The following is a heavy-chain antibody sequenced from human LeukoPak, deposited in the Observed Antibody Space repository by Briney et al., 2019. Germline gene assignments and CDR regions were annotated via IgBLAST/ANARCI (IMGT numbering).Heavy chain of an antibody. J-gene: IGHJ4*02. Sequence: GGSLRLSCEASGFTFRDYWMHWVRQAPGKGLVWVSRINGDESSRAYADSVKGRFTISRDNARNTLYLQMNSLRAEDTAVYYCAKDPIAAADYWGQGTLVTVSS. V-gene: IGHV3-74*01. CDR2: INGDESSR. D-gene: IGHD6-13*01. CDR1: GFTFRDYW. CDR3: AKDPIAAADY.